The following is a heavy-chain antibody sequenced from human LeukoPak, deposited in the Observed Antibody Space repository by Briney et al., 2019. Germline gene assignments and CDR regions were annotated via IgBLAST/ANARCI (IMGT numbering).Heavy chain of an antibody. J-gene: IGHJ3*02. CDR1: GFTFSNYA. D-gene: IGHD5-12*01. Sequence: GGSLRLSCAASGFTFSNYAMHWVRQAPGKGLEWVAVISHDGGNKYYADSVKGRFTISRDNSKNTLYLQMNSLRVEDTAVYYCARDYDSVHTFDIWGQGTMVTVSS. CDR2: ISHDGGNK. CDR3: ARDYDSVHTFDI. V-gene: IGHV3-30-3*01.